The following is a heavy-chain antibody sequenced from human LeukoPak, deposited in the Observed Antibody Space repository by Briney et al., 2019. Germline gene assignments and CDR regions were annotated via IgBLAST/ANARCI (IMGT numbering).Heavy chain of an antibody. CDR1: GGSISSGGYY. V-gene: IGHV4-30-2*01. J-gene: IGHJ4*02. D-gene: IGHD3-3*01. Sequence: TSQTLSLTCTVSGGSISSGGYYWSWIRQPPGKGLEWIGYIYHSGSTYYNPSLKSRVTISVDRSKNQFSLKLSSVTAADTAVYYCATRGFTIPGEEDYFDYWGQGTLVTVSS. CDR3: ATRGFTIPGEEDYFDY. CDR2: IYHSGST.